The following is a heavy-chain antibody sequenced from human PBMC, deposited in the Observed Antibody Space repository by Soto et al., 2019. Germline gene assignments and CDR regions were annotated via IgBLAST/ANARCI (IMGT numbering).Heavy chain of an antibody. CDR2: ISGSGGST. J-gene: IGHJ4*02. Sequence: LRVRSGASGVTFSSYAVSWVLKAPGKGLEWVSAISGSGGSTYYADSVKGRFTISRDNSKNTLYLQMNSLRAEDTAVYYCAKESPDTAMHLFDYWGQGTLVTVSS. CDR1: GVTFSSYA. D-gene: IGHD5-18*01. V-gene: IGHV3-23*01. CDR3: AKESPDTAMHLFDY.